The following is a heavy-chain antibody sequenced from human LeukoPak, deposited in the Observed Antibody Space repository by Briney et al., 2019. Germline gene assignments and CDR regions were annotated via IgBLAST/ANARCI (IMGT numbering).Heavy chain of an antibody. CDR1: GGSFXGYY. Sequence: SETLSLTCAVYGGSFXGYYWSWIRQPPGKGLEWIGEINHSGSTNYNPSLKSRVTISVDTSNNQFSLKLSSVTAADTAVYYCARESSVYYGSGSRPYYFDYWGQGTLVTVSS. CDR2: INHSGST. CDR3: ARESSVYYGSGSRPYYFDY. V-gene: IGHV4-34*01. J-gene: IGHJ4*02. D-gene: IGHD3-10*01.